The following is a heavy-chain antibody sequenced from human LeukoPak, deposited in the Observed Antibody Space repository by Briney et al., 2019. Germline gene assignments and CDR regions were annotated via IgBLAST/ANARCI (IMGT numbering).Heavy chain of an antibody. Sequence: PGGSLRLSCAASGFTFSNAWMNWVRQAPGKGLEWVSYISSSSSTIYYADSVKGRFTISRDNAKNSLYLQMNSLRAEDTAVYYCARAVCSSTSCYVYYYFGMDVWGQGTTVTVSS. V-gene: IGHV3-48*01. J-gene: IGHJ6*02. CDR3: ARAVCSSTSCYVYYYFGMDV. CDR2: ISSSSSTI. D-gene: IGHD2-2*01. CDR1: GFTFSNAW.